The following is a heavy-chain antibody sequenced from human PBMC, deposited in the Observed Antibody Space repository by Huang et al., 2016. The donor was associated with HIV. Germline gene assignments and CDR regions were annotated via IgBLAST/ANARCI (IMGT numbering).Heavy chain of an antibody. D-gene: IGHD3-10*01. V-gene: IGHV3-53*01. Sequence: VQLVESGGALVQPGGSLRLSCAASGFPVTTNYMNWVRQAPGKGLAWCPAIEGGDKTRTADSVKGRFNLSRDNSKNTMYLQMNSLRVEDTATYYCAREMMVRGVSVPITDGYFYYGMDVWGHGTTVSVSS. CDR2: IEGGDKT. CDR3: AREMMVRGVSVPITDGYFYYGMDV. CDR1: GFPVTTNY. J-gene: IGHJ6*02.